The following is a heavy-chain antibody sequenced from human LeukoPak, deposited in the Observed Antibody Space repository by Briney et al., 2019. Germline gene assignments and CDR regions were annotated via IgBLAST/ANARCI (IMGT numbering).Heavy chain of an antibody. CDR2: INHSGST. D-gene: IGHD5-18*01. CDR1: GGSFSGYY. J-gene: IGHJ1*01. V-gene: IGHV4-34*01. CDR3: ARGGYSYGYRQYFQH. Sequence: SETLSLTCAVYGGSFSGYYCSWIRQPPGKGLEWIGEINHSGSTNYNPSLKSRFTISVDTSKNQFSLKLSSVTAADTAVYYCARGGYSYGYRQYFQHWGQGTLVTVSS.